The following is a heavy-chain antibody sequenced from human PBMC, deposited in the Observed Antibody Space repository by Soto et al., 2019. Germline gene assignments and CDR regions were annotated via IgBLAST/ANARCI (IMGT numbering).Heavy chain of an antibody. D-gene: IGHD3-10*01. CDR1: GGSISSSNW. Sequence: QVQLQESGPGLVKPSGTLSLTCAVSGGSISSSNWWSWVRQPPGKGLEWIGEIYHSGSTNYNPSLMSRLTISVDRSKNQLSLNLRSVTAADTAVYYCTRDMIYGSERSYYYYAMDVWGRGTTVTVSS. V-gene: IGHV4-4*02. J-gene: IGHJ6*02. CDR3: TRDMIYGSERSYYYYAMDV. CDR2: IYHSGST.